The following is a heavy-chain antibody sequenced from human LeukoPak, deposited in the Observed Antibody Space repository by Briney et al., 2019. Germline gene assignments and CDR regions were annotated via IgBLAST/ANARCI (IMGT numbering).Heavy chain of an antibody. CDR1: GGSISSGSYY. CDR2: IYYSGST. CDR3: ARVGYYGSGSYYNYYYYYMDV. D-gene: IGHD3-10*01. V-gene: IGHV4-39*07. Sequence: PSETLSLTCTVSGGSISSGSYYWGWIRQPPGKGLEWIGSIYYSGSTYYNPSLKSRVTISVDTSKNQFSLKLSSVTAADTAVYYCARVGYYGSGSYYNYYYYYMDVWGKGTTVTVSS. J-gene: IGHJ6*03.